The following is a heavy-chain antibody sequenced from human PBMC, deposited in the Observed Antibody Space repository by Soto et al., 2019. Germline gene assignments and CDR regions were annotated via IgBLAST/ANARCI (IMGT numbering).Heavy chain of an antibody. Sequence: PSETLSLTWTVSGGSVSRTTYYWAWIRQPPGKGLESIGNIYYSGGTYYNPSLKTRVTISVDTSKNQFSLKLSSVTAADTAVYYCARRISVAGTDYFDSWGLGTLVTVSS. CDR2: IYYSGGT. J-gene: IGHJ4*01. CDR1: GGSVSRTTYY. CDR3: ARRISVAGTDYFDS. V-gene: IGHV4-39*01. D-gene: IGHD6-19*01.